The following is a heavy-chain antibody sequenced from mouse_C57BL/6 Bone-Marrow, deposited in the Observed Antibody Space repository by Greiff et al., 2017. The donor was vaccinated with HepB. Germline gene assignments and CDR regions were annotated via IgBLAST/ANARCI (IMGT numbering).Heavy chain of an antibody. D-gene: IGHD2-3*01. CDR2: IDPSDSYT. CDR3: ARPKDGYYFDY. J-gene: IGHJ2*01. V-gene: IGHV1-69*01. CDR1: GYTFTSYW. Sequence: QVQLQQSGAELVMPGASVKLSCKASGYTFTSYWMHWVKQRPGQGLEWIGEIDPSDSYTNYNQKFKGKSTLTVDKSSRTAYMQLSSLASEDSAVYYCARPKDGYYFDYWGEGTTLTVSS.